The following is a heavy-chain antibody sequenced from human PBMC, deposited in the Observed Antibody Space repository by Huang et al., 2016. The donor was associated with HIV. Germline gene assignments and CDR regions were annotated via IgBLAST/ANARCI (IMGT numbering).Heavy chain of an antibody. CDR1: GYTFSSHA. Sequence: QVQLVQSGAEVKKPGTSVKVSCMTSGYTFSSHALHWLRQAPGQRPEWMGWINGCNGDTKYSQKFQGRVTSTSDTSANIGYMELNSLLSEDTAVYYCARDPLDIRRHFDFWGQGSLVTVSS. CDR3: ARDPLDIRRHFDF. CDR2: INGCNGDT. D-gene: IGHD3-3*01. V-gene: IGHV1-3*01. J-gene: IGHJ4*02.